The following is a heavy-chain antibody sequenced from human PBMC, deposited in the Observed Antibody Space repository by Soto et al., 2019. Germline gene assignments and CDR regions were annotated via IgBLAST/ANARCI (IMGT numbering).Heavy chain of an antibody. CDR1: GFTFRTYA. D-gene: IGHD3-3*01. J-gene: IGHJ4*02. Sequence: GGSLRLSCAASGFTFRTYAMHWVRQAPGKGLEWVSIISYDGSDKYYADSVKGRFSISRDNSENTLYLQMNSLRGDDTAVYYCARDLMGVARWFLSIDYWGQGILVTVSS. V-gene: IGHV3-30-3*01. CDR3: ARDLMGVARWFLSIDY. CDR2: ISYDGSDK.